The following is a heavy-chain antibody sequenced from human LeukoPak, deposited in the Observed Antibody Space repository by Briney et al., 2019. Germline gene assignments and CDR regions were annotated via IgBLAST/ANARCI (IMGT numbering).Heavy chain of an antibody. V-gene: IGHV3-30-3*01. D-gene: IGHD4-17*01. CDR3: ARDSWGSTVTPEGICYY. CDR1: GFTFSSYW. Sequence: GGSLRLSCVASGFTFSSYWMHWVRHDPRKGLVWVAVISYDGSNKYYADSVKGRFTISRDNSKNTLYLQMNSLRAEDTAVYYCARDSWGSTVTPEGICYYWGQGTLVTVSS. CDR2: ISYDGSNK. J-gene: IGHJ4*02.